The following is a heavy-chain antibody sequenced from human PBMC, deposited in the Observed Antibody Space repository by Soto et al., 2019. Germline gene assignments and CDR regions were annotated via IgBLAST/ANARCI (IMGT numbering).Heavy chain of an antibody. V-gene: IGHV1-69*01. J-gene: IGHJ6*02. Sequence: QVQLVQSGAEVKKPGSSVKVSCKASGGTFSSYAISWVRQAPGQGLEWMGGIIPIFGTANYAQKFQGRVTYPTDESTSTAYMELSSLRSEDTAVYYCAHYNDDILTGAWAYYYYYGMDVWGQGTTVTVSS. CDR3: AHYNDDILTGAWAYYYYYGMDV. D-gene: IGHD3-9*01. CDR2: IIPIFGTA. CDR1: GGTFSSYA.